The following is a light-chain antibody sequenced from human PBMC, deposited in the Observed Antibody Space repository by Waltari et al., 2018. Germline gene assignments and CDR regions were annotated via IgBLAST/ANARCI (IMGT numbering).Light chain of an antibody. Sequence: DVVMTQSPLSLPVTLGQPASISCRSSQSLVHSDGNTYLNWFQQRPGQSPRRLIYKVSNRDSGVPDRFSGSGSGTDFTLKISRVEAEDVGVYYCMQGTHWPPETFGQGTKVGIK. J-gene: IGKJ1*01. CDR3: MQGTHWPPET. CDR1: QSLVHSDGNTY. CDR2: KVS. V-gene: IGKV2-30*02.